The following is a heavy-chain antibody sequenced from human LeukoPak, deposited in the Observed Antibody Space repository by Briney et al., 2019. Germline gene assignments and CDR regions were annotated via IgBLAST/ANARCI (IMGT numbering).Heavy chain of an antibody. Sequence: KSSETLSLTCTVSGGSISSYYWNWIRQPAGKGLEWIGRIYTNGSTNYNPSLKSRVAMSVDTSKNQFSLKLSSVTAADTAVYYCASLTTAEAFDIWGQGTMVTVSS. J-gene: IGHJ3*02. CDR3: ASLTTAEAFDI. CDR1: GGSISSYY. D-gene: IGHD3-22*01. V-gene: IGHV4-4*07. CDR2: IYTNGST.